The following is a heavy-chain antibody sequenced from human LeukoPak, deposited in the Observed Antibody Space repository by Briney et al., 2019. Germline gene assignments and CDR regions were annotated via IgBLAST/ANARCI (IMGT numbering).Heavy chain of an antibody. J-gene: IGHJ4*02. Sequence: GGSLRLSCAASGFTFSDYGMTWVRQTPGNGMEWVSSITGSGLHTYYVDSVKGRFVISRDNSKTTLYLEMNSLRAEDTAVYYCAKGLRIPSNWGQGIMVTVSS. D-gene: IGHD2-21*01. CDR2: ITGSGLHT. CDR3: AKGLRIPSN. V-gene: IGHV3-23*01. CDR1: GFTFSDYG.